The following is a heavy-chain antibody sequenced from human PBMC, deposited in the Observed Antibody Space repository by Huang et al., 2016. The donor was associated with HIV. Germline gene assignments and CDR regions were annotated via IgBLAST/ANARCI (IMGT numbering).Heavy chain of an antibody. J-gene: IGHJ4*02. D-gene: IGHD6-13*01. CDR3: ASQHIGAAATWF. CDR2: VYQSGST. V-gene: IGHV4-39*01. Sequence: QLQLQESGPGQVKPSETLSLTCTVSGDFIRSTNYYLGWIRQSPGKGLEWGGSVYQSGSTNYNPSLKSRVALSVDTSRNQFSLRLNSVTAADTAVYYCASQHIGAAATWFWGRGTQVAVSS. CDR1: GDFIRSTNYY.